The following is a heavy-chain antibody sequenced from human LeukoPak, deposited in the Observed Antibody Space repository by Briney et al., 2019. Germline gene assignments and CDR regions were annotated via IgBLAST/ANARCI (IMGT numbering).Heavy chain of an antibody. CDR3: ARDYLWNRHCSGCSCYSSYRMHV. Sequence: GRSLRLSCAPYGFTVSSYCMHWARQAPSKGREWVAFIGYDGINKYYADSVRDGFTISRDNTKNTLYLQMNTPRNKKTAVYYCARDYLWNRHCSGCSCYSSYRMHVWGQGTTVTVSS. D-gene: IGHD2-15*01. CDR1: GFTVSSYC. J-gene: IGHJ6*01. V-gene: IGHV3-33*01. CDR2: IGYDGINK.